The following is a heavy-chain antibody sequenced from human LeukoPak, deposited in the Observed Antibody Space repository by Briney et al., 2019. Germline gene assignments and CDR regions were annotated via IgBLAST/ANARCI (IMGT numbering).Heavy chain of an antibody. J-gene: IGHJ6*02. D-gene: IGHD5-18*01. Sequence: ASVKVSCKASGYTFTGYYMHWVRQAPGQGLEWMGWINPNSGGTNYAQKFQGRVTMTRDTSISTAYMELSRLRSDDTAVYYCARTVDTAIESPTYYYGMDVWGQGTTVTVSS. V-gene: IGHV1-2*02. CDR2: INPNSGGT. CDR3: ARTVDTAIESPTYYYGMDV. CDR1: GYTFTGYY.